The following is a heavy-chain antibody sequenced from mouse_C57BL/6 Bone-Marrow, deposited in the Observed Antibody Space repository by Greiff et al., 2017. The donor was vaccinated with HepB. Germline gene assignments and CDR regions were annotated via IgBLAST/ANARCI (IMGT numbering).Heavy chain of an antibody. CDR3: TSGGITPFDY. CDR2: IDPENGDT. J-gene: IGHJ2*01. D-gene: IGHD1-1*01. V-gene: IGHV14-4*01. CDR1: GFNIKDDY. Sequence: VHVKQSGAELVRPGASVKLSCTASGFNIKDDYMHWVKQRHEQGLEWIGWIDPENGDTEYASKFQGKATITADTSSNTAYLQLSSLTSEDTAVYDCTSGGITPFDYWGQGTTLTVSS.